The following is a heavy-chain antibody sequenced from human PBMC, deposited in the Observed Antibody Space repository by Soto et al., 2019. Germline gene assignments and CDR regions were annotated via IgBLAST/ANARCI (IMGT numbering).Heavy chain of an antibody. CDR2: ISSSSYI. V-gene: IGHV3-21*01. CDR1: GFTFSSYS. J-gene: IGHJ4*02. CDR3: ARDWVATSEYFDY. D-gene: IGHD5-12*01. Sequence: LRLSCAASGFTFSSYSMNWVRQAPGKGLEWVSSISSSSYIYYADSVKGRFTISRDNAKNSLYLQMNSLRAEDTAVYYCARDWVATSEYFDYWGQGTLVTV.